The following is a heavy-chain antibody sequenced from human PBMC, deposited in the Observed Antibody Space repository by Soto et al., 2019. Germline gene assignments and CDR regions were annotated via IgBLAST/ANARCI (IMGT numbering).Heavy chain of an antibody. CDR2: ISGSGGST. CDR3: ANGQGSYYYYGMDV. Sequence: GGSLRLSCAASGFTFSSYAMSWVRQAPGKGLEWVSAISGSGGSTYYADSVKGRFTISRDNSKNTLYLQMNSLRAEDTAVYYCANGQGSYYYYGMDVWGQGTTVTVSS. V-gene: IGHV3-23*01. J-gene: IGHJ6*02. CDR1: GFTFSSYA.